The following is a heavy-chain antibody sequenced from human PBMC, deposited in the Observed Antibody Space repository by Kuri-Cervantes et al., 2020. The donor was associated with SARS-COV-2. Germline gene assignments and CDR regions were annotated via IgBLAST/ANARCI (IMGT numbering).Heavy chain of an antibody. V-gene: IGHV3-33*01. CDR2: IWYDGSNK. D-gene: IGHD3-16*01. Sequence: GESLKISCAASGFTFSSYGMHWVRQAPGKGLEWVAVIWYDGSNKYYADSVKGRFTISRDNAKNSLYLQMNSLRAEDMAVYYCAREGLGWFDPWGQGTLVTVSS. CDR1: GFTFSSYG. J-gene: IGHJ5*02. CDR3: AREGLGWFDP.